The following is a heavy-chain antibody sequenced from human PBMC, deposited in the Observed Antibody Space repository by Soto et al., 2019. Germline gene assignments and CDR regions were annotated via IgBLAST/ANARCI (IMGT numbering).Heavy chain of an antibody. J-gene: IGHJ4*02. CDR2: IYFSGGT. CDR1: GGSISSYY. CDR3: ARDKITGLFDY. D-gene: IGHD2-8*02. V-gene: IGHV4-59*12. Sequence: SETLSLTCTVSGGSISSYYWTWIRQPPGKGLEWIGYIYFSGGTNYNPSLKSRVTISVDTPKNQFSLKLTSVTAADTAVYYCARDKITGLFDYWGQGTLVTVSS.